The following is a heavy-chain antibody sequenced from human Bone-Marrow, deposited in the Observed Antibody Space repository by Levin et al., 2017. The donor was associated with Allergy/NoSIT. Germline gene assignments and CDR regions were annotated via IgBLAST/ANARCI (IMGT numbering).Heavy chain of an antibody. J-gene: IGHJ4*02. V-gene: IGHV1-18*01. CDR2: ISAYNGNT. CDR3: ARGRYYDFWSGYCDFDY. D-gene: IGHD3-3*01. CDR1: GYTFTSYG. Sequence: ASVKVSCKASGYTFTSYGISWVRQAPGQGLEWMGWISAYNGNTNYAQKLQGRVTMTTDTSTSTAYMELRSLRSDDTAVYYCARGRYYDFWSGYCDFDYWGQGTLVTVSS.